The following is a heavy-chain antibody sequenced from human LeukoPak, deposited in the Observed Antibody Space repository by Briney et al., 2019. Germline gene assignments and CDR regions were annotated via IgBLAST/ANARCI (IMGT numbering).Heavy chain of an antibody. V-gene: IGHV3-30*01. J-gene: IGHJ4*02. CDR3: ARDFCSSTSCYLRIGY. D-gene: IGHD2-2*01. CDR2: ISYDGSNK. CDR1: GFTFSSYA. Sequence: PGGSLRLSCAASGFTFSSYAMHWVRQAPGKGLEWVAVISYDGSNKYYADSVKGRFTISRDNSKNTLYLQMNSLRAEDTAVYYCARDFCSSTSCYLRIGYWGQGTLVTVSS.